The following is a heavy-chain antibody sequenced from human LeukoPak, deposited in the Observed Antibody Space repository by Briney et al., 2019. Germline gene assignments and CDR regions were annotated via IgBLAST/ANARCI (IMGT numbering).Heavy chain of an antibody. J-gene: IGHJ6*03. V-gene: IGHV4-59*04. Sequence: SETLSLTCTVSGGSVSSYYWSWIRQPPGKGLEWIGSVYYSGSTYYNPSLKSRVTISVDTSKNQFSLNRISVTAADTAYYMDVWGKRTTVTGSS. CDR2: VYYSGST. CDR3: V. CDR1: GGSVSSYY.